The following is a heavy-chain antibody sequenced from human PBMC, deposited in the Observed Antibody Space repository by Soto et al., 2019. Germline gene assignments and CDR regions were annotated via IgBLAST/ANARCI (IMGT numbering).Heavy chain of an antibody. CDR2: ISGSGGST. Sequence: EVQLLESGGGLVQPGGSLRLSCAASGLTFSSYAMSWVRQAPGKGLEWVSAISGSGGSTYYADSVKGRFTISRDNSKNTLYLRMNSLRAEDTAVYYCAKAPHYSSGWYSWFDPWGQGTLVTVSS. J-gene: IGHJ5*02. V-gene: IGHV3-23*01. D-gene: IGHD6-19*01. CDR1: GLTFSSYA. CDR3: AKAPHYSSGWYSWFDP.